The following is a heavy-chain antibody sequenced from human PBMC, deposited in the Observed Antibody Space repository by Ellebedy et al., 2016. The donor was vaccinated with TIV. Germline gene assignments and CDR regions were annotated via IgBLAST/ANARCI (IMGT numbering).Heavy chain of an antibody. D-gene: IGHD3-10*01. CDR1: GFTFSNAW. V-gene: IGHV3-15*01. J-gene: IGHJ4*02. CDR3: TTERGFGELFGAWYFDY. Sequence: GGSLRLSCAASGFTFSNAWMSWVRQAPGKGLEWVGRIKSKTDGGTTDYAAPVKGRFTISRDDSKNTLYLQMNSLKTEDTAVYYCTTERGFGELFGAWYFDYWGQGTLVTVSS. CDR2: IKSKTDGGTT.